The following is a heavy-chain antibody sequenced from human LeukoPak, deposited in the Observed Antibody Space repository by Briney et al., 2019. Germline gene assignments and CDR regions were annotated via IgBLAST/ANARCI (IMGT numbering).Heavy chain of an antibody. J-gene: IGHJ5*02. Sequence: SETLSLACTVSGGSINSDDYYWGWIRQPPGKGLEWIGSIYYSGSTYYNPSLKIRVTMSVDTSNNLFSLMLNSVTAADTAVYYCARHSYRNYLGWFDPWGQGTLVTVSS. V-gene: IGHV4-39*01. CDR3: ARHSYRNYLGWFDP. D-gene: IGHD4-11*01. CDR2: IYYSGST. CDR1: GGSINSDDYY.